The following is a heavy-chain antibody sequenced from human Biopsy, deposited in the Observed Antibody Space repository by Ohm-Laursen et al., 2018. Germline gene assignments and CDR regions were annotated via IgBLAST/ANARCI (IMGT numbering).Heavy chain of an antibody. Sequence: SLRLSCAASGFTFSSYAMNWVRQAPGKGLECVSVINGSGGSTYYADPVKGRFTISRDNSKQMVHLEINSLTADDTAVYYCVKQWGGYNFDSWGQGTLVTVSS. CDR2: INGSGGST. J-gene: IGHJ5*01. V-gene: IGHV3-23*01. CDR1: GFTFSSYA. CDR3: VKQWGGYNFDS. D-gene: IGHD1-14*01.